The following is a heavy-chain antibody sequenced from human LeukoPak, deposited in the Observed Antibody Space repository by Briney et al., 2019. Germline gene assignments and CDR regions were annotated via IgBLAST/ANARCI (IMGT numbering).Heavy chain of an antibody. CDR2: INWNGGST. J-gene: IGHJ4*02. D-gene: IGHD6-19*01. Sequence: GGSLRLSCAASGFTFSSYSMNWVRQAPGKGLEWVSTINWNGGSTGYADSVKGRFTISRDNAKNSLYLQMNSLRAEDTALYYCARVSDISVAAYFDYWGQGTLVTVSS. CDR3: ARVSDISVAAYFDY. CDR1: GFTFSSYS. V-gene: IGHV3-20*04.